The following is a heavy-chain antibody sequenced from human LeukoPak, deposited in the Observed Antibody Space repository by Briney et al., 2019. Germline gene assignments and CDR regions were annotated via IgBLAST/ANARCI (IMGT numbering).Heavy chain of an antibody. Sequence: PGGSLRLSCAASEFAFSSYAMSWVRQAPGKGLEWVAVISYDGSNKYYADSVKGRFTISRDNSKNTLYLQMNSLRAEDTAVYYCAILPYYYDKPSDPPQPPVDYWGQGTLVTVSS. D-gene: IGHD3-22*01. CDR2: ISYDGSNK. J-gene: IGHJ4*02. CDR1: EFAFSSYA. V-gene: IGHV3-30*03. CDR3: AILPYYYDKPSDPPQPPVDY.